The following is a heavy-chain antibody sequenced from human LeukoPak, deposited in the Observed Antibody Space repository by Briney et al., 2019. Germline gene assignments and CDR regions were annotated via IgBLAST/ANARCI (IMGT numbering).Heavy chain of an antibody. V-gene: IGHV3-21*01. D-gene: IGHD1-26*01. CDR1: GFTFSSYS. CDR2: ISSSSSYI. CDR3: ARDPGVGATSDRGYFDY. J-gene: IGHJ4*02. Sequence: GGSLRLSCAASGFTFSSYSMNWVRQAPGKGLEWVSSISSSSSYIYYVDSVKGRFTISRDNAKNSLYLQMNSLRAEDTAVYYCARDPGVGATSDRGYFDYWGQGTLVTVSS.